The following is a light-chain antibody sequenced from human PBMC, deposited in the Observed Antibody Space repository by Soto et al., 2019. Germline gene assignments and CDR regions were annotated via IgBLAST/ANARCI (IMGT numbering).Light chain of an antibody. CDR3: SSLTRSDTWV. Sequence: QSALTQPPSASGSPGQSVTISCTGTSSDIGGYDYVSWYQQHPGKAPKLIIYEVSKRPSGVPDRFSGSKSGNTASLTVSGLQAEDEADYYCSSLTRSDTWVIGGGTKVTVL. J-gene: IGLJ3*02. CDR1: SSDIGGYDY. CDR2: EVS. V-gene: IGLV2-8*01.